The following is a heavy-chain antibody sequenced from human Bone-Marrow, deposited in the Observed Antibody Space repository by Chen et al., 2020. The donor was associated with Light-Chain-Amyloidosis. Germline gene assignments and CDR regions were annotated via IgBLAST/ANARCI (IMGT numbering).Heavy chain of an antibody. J-gene: IGHJ6*03. CDR2: IGGSGVNT. Sequence: EVQLVESGGNLVQPGGSLRLSCVGSGLIFSNYAMNLVRQAPGKGLGWVSGIGGSGVNTNYADSVKGRFTISRDNSQNTLYLQISSLRAEDTAVYYCARVWGIVTHSGYMDVWGKGTTVTVSS. CDR1: GLIFSNYA. V-gene: IGHV3-23*04. CDR3: ARVWGIVTHSGYMDV. D-gene: IGHD3-16*01.